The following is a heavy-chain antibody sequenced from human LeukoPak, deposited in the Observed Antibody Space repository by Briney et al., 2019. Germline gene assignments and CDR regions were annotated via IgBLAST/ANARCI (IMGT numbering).Heavy chain of an antibody. CDR3: ARDLVPTMIAVVIEGPLDY. V-gene: IGHV1-3*01. J-gene: IGHJ4*02. D-gene: IGHD3-22*01. CDR1: GYTFTSYA. Sequence: ASVKVSCKASGYTFTSYAMHWVRQAPGQRLEWMGWINAGNGNTKYSQKFQGRVTITRDTSASTAYMELSSLRSEDTAVYYCARDLVPTMIAVVIEGPLDYWGQGTLVTVSS. CDR2: INAGNGNT.